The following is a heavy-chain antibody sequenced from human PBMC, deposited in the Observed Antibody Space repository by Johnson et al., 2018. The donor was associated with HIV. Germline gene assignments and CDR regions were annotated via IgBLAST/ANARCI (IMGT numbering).Heavy chain of an antibody. J-gene: IGHJ3*02. CDR1: GFTFSSYG. CDR3: AKSSSGTYYGDAFDM. CDR2: IRYDGKDK. D-gene: IGHD3-10*01. V-gene: IGHV3-30*02. Sequence: QVQLVESGGGVVQPGGSLRLSCAASGFTFSSYGMHWVRQAPGKGLEWVAFIRYDGKDKYYADFVKGRFTISRDNSKKTLSLQMNSLRPEDTAVYYCAKSSSGTYYGDAFDMWGQGTMVTVSS.